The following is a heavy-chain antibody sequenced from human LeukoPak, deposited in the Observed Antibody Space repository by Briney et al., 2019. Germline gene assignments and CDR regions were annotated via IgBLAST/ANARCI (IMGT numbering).Heavy chain of an antibody. CDR1: GGSISSSSYY. J-gene: IGHJ6*03. CDR2: IYYSGST. Sequence: SETLSLTCTVSGGSISSSSYYWGWIRQPPGKGLEWIGSIYYSGSTYYNPSLKSRVTISVDTSKNQFSLKLSSVTAADTAVYYCARAPMPNYYYYYMDVWGKGTTVTVSS. V-gene: IGHV4-39*01. D-gene: IGHD2-2*01. CDR3: ARAPMPNYYYYYMDV.